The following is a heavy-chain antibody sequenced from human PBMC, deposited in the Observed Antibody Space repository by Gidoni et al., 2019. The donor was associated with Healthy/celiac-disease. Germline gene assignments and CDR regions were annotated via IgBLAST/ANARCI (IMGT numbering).Heavy chain of an antibody. CDR3: ARQKTYYDFWSGLDAFDI. Sequence: GYSFTSYWIGWVRQMPGKGLEWMGIIYPGDSDTRYSPSFQGQVTISADKSISTAYLQWSSLKASDTAMYYCARQKTYYDFWSGLDAFDIWGQGTMVTVSS. J-gene: IGHJ3*02. D-gene: IGHD3-3*01. V-gene: IGHV5-51*01. CDR1: GYSFTSYW. CDR2: IYPGDSDT.